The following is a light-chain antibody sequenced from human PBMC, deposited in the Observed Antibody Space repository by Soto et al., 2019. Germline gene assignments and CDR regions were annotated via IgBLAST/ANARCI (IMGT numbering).Light chain of an antibody. CDR1: QSVSSN. CDR2: GAS. V-gene: IGKV3-15*01. J-gene: IGKJ4*01. CDR3: QQFDSWPLT. Sequence: EIVMTQSPRTLSVSPGERATLSCRASQSVSSNLAWYQQKPGQAPRLLIYGASTRATGIPARFTGSGSGTDFTLTISSLQSEDSAVYYCQQFDSWPLTFGGGTKVEIK.